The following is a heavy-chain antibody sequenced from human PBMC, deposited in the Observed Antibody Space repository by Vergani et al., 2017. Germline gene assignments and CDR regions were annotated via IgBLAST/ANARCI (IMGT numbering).Heavy chain of an antibody. J-gene: IGHJ2*01. Sequence: QVQLQESGPGLVKPSETLSLTCTVSGGSISSYYWSWIRQPPGKGLEWIGYIYYSGSTNYNPSLKSRVTISVDTSKNQFSLKLSSVTAADTAVYYCERHLLDYWYFDLWGRGTLVTVSS. V-gene: IGHV4-59*08. D-gene: IGHD1-1*01. CDR2: IYYSGST. CDR1: GGSISSYY. CDR3: ERHLLDYWYFDL.